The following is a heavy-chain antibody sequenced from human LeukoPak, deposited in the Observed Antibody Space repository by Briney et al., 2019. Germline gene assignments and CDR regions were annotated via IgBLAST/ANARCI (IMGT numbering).Heavy chain of an antibody. D-gene: IGHD1/OR15-1a*01. CDR3: AKVRANRFASFDY. V-gene: IGHV3-23*01. Sequence: PGGSLRLSCAASGFTFSSYGMSWVRQAPGKGLEWVSAISGSRGSTYYADSVKGRFTISRDNSKNTLYLQMNSRRAEDTGVYYCAKVRANRFASFDYWGQGTLVTVSS. CDR1: GFTFSSYG. CDR2: ISGSRGST. J-gene: IGHJ4*02.